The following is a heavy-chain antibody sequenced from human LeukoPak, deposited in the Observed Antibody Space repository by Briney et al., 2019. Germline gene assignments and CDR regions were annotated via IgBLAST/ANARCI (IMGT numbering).Heavy chain of an antibody. J-gene: IGHJ4*02. CDR1: GFAFNNYW. Sequence: GGSLRLSCVASGFAFNNYWMHWVRQAPGKGLEWVSRVKTDGITTTYADSVKGRFNISRDNAKNSLYLQMNSLRAEDTAVYYCARVRRDIVVVPAARYLDYWGQGTLVTVSS. V-gene: IGHV3-74*01. CDR2: VKTDGITT. CDR3: ARVRRDIVVVPAARYLDY. D-gene: IGHD2-2*01.